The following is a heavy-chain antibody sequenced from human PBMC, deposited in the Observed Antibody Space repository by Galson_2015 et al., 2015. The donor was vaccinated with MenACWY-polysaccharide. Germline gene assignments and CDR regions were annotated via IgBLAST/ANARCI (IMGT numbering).Heavy chain of an antibody. CDR2: IYYTGTT. CDR3: VRGGRAVSNINWFDP. J-gene: IGHJ5*02. V-gene: IGHV4-59*09. Sequence: IGYIYYTGTTKHNPSLTSRVTISVDTSKKYFSLKLSSVTAADTAVNYCVRGGRAVSNINWFDPWGQGTLVAVSS. D-gene: IGHD3-10*01.